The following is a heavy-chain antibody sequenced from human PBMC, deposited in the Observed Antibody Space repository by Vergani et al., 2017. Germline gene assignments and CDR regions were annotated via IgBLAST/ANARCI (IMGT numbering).Heavy chain of an antibody. CDR3: AKAPGVVAATAHYYDSSGYYDY. D-gene: IGHD3-22*01. V-gene: IGHV3-23*04. J-gene: IGHJ4*02. CDR2: ISGSGGST. Sequence: EVQLVESGGGLVKPGGSLRLSCAASGFTFSSYAMSWVRQAPGKGLEWVSAISGSGGSTYYADSVKGRFTISRDNSKNTLYLQMNSLRAEDTAVYYCAKAPGVVAATAHYYDSSGYYDYWGQGTLVTVSS. CDR1: GFTFSSYA.